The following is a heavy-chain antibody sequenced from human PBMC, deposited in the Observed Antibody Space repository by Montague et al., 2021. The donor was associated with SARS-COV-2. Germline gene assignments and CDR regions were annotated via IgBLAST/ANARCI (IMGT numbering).Heavy chain of an antibody. V-gene: IGHV3-48*03. J-gene: IGHJ4*02. CDR2: INRAGDTL. CDR1: GFIFSHFE. CDR3: VREGLEPFDFDY. Sequence: SLRLSCAASGFIFSHFEMNWVRQAPGKGLEWVSYINRAGDTLYYADSVGGRFTISRDNAKNPLYLHMSSLSVEDTAVYYCVREGLEPFDFDYWGQGTLVTVSP. D-gene: IGHD1-1*01.